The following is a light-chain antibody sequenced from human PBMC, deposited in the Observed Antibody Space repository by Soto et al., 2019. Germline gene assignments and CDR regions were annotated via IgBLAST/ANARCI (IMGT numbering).Light chain of an antibody. CDR2: SSD. J-gene: IGLJ1*01. CDR1: SSNIGGNT. V-gene: IGLV1-44*01. CDR3: AAWDDSLDGYV. Sequence: QSVLTQPPSASGTPGQRVTISCSGSSSNIGGNTVNWYQRLPGTAPKLLIFSSDQRPSGVPDRFSGSKPGTSASLAISGLQSEDEADYYCAAWDDSLDGYVFGTGTKLTVL.